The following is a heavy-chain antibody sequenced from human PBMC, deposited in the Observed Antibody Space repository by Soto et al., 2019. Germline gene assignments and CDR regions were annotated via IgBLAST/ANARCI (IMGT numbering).Heavy chain of an antibody. V-gene: IGHV4-34*01. CDR2: INHSGST. D-gene: IGHD2-2*02. Sequence: PSETLSPTCGVYGGSFIGYYWSWIRQPPGKGLEWIGEINHSGSTNYNPSLKSRVTISVDTSKNQFSLKLSSVTAADTAVYYCARADVVVPAAISRPYYFDYWGQGTLVTVSS. CDR3: ARADVVVPAAISRPYYFDY. CDR1: GGSFIGYY. J-gene: IGHJ4*02.